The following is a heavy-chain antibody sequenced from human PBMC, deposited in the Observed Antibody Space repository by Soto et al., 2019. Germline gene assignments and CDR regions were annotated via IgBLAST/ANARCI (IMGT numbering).Heavy chain of an antibody. CDR3: ARGIFGVVPRDWFDP. V-gene: IGHV4-31*03. CDR1: GGSISSGGYY. J-gene: IGHJ5*02. D-gene: IGHD3-3*01. Sequence: SETLSLTCTVSGGSISSGGYYWSWIRQHPGKGLEWIGYIYYSGSTYYNPSLKSRVTISVDTSKNQFSLKLSSVTAADTAVYYCARGIFGVVPRDWFDPWGQGTLVTVSS. CDR2: IYYSGST.